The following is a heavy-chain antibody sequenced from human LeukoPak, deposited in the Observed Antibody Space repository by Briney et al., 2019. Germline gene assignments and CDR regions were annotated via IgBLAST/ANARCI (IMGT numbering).Heavy chain of an antibody. CDR2: IYYSGST. D-gene: IGHD1-1*01. CDR1: GGSITSSSYY. Sequence: SETLSLTCTVSGGSITSSSYYWGWLRQPPGKGLEWFGSIYYSGSTYYNPSLKSRVTISVDTSKNQFSLKLSSVTAADGAVYYCARQSGTAKIPDYWGQGTLVTVSS. CDR3: ARQSGTAKIPDY. V-gene: IGHV4-39*01. J-gene: IGHJ4*02.